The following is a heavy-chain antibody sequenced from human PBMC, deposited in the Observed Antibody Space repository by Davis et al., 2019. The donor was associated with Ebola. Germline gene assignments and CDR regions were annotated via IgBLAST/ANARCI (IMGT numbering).Heavy chain of an antibody. CDR1: GYTFTSYA. V-gene: IGHV1-18*01. D-gene: IGHD3-10*01. CDR3: ARDITMVQGPSLFDY. CDR2: ISAYNGNT. J-gene: IGHJ4*02. Sequence: AASVKVSCKASGYTFTSYAISWVRQAPGQGLEWMGWISAYNGNTNYAQKLQGRVTMTTDTSTSTAYMELRSLRSDDTAVYYCARDITMVQGPSLFDYWGQGTLVTVSS.